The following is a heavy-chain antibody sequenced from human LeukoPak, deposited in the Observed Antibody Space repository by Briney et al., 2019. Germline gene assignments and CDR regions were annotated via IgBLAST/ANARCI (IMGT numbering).Heavy chain of an antibody. V-gene: IGHV4-39*01. CDR3: ARGVYDSSGYYGFDP. CDR1: GGSISSSYYY. CDR2: IYYRGST. D-gene: IGHD3-22*01. Sequence: SETLSLTCTVSGGSISSSYYYWGWIRQPPGKGLEWIGSIYYRGSTYYNPSLKSRVTISVDTSKNQFSLKLRSVTAADTAVYYCARGVYDSSGYYGFDPWGQGTLVTVSS. J-gene: IGHJ5*02.